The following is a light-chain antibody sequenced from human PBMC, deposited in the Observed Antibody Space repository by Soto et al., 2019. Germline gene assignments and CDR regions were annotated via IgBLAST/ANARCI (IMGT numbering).Light chain of an antibody. V-gene: IGLV6-57*04. CDR2: EDN. CDR3: QSYDDTNHGI. J-gene: IGLJ2*01. CDR1: SGNIVSNY. Sequence: NFMLTQPHSVSESPGKTVTISCTRSSGNIVSNYVQWYQQRPGSAPTTVIYEDNQRPSGVPDRFSASIDRSSNSASLTISGLKTEDEADYYCQSYDDTNHGIFGGGTKLTVL.